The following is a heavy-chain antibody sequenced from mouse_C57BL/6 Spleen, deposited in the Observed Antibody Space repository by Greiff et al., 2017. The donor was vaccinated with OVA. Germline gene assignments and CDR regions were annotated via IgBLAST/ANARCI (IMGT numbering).Heavy chain of an antibody. CDR3: ARALIYYYGSNWYFDV. J-gene: IGHJ1*03. D-gene: IGHD1-1*01. CDR1: GYAFSSSW. V-gene: IGHV1-82*01. CDR2: IYPGDGDT. Sequence: QVQLKQSGPELVKPGASVKISCKASGYAFSSSWMNWVKQRPGKGLEWIGRIYPGDGDTNYNGKFKGKATLTADKSSSTAYMQLSSLTSEDSAVYFCARALIYYYGSNWYFDVWGTGTTVTVSS.